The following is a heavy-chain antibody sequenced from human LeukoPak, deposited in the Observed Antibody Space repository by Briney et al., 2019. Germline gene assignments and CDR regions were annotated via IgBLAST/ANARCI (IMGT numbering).Heavy chain of an antibody. J-gene: IGHJ4*02. CDR1: GFTFSSYA. CDR2: ISYDGSNK. CDR3: ARDRAAAAGLYFDY. Sequence: GGSLRLSCAASGFTFSSYAMHWVRQAPGKGLEWVAVISYDGSNKYYADSVKGRFTISRGNSKNTLYLQMNSLRAEDTAVYYCARDRAAAAGLYFDYWGQGTLVTVSS. V-gene: IGHV3-30*01. D-gene: IGHD6-13*01.